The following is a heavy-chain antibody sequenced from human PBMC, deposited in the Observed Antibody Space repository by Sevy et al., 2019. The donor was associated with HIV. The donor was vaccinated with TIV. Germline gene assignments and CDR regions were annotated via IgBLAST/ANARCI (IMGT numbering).Heavy chain of an antibody. V-gene: IGHV3-30*18. CDR1: GFTFSSYG. J-gene: IGHJ6*02. CDR3: AKDVDSSGYYYEYYYYYGMDV. CDR2: ISYDGSNK. D-gene: IGHD3-22*01. Sequence: GGSLRLSCAASGFTFSSYGMHWVRQAPGKGLEWVAVISYDGSNKYYADSVKGRFTISRDNSKNTLYLQMNSPRAEDTAVYYCAKDVDSSGYYYEYYYYYGMDVWGQGTTVTVSS.